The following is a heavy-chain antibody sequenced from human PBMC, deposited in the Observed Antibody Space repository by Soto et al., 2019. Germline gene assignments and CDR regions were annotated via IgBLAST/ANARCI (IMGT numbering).Heavy chain of an antibody. Sequence: PGGSLRLSCAASGFTFSRFELHWVRQAPGKGLEWISYISSSGSTAYYASAVEGRFTISRDNANNSVYLQMDSLRAEDTALSYCTRAAWFPYLSFYWGQGALVTVSS. V-gene: IGHV3-48*03. J-gene: IGHJ4*02. CDR1: GFTFSRFE. CDR3: TRAAWFPYLSFY. CDR2: ISSSGSTA. D-gene: IGHD3-10*01.